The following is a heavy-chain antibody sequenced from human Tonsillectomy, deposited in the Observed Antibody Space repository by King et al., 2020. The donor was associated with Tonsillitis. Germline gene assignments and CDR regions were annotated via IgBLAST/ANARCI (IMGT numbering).Heavy chain of an antibody. CDR3: ARDRYYDPTDYRLDY. CDR1: GASISNYY. CDR2: IYARGST. V-gene: IGHV4-4*07. D-gene: IGHD3-22*01. J-gene: IGHJ4*02. Sequence: QLQESGPGLVKPSETLSLTCTVSGASISNYYWSWLRQPAGEGLEWFGRIYARGSTNYNPSLKSRVTMSVDTSKNQFSLKLTSVTAADTAVYYCARDRYYDPTDYRLDYWGQGTLVTVSS.